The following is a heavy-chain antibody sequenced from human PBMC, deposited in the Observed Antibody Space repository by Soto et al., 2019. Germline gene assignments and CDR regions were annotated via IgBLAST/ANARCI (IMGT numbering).Heavy chain of an antibody. CDR1: GGTFSSYA. Sequence: GASVKVSCKASGGTFSSYAISWVRQAPGQGLEWMGGIIPIFGTANYAQKFQGRVTITADESTSTAYMELSSLRSEDTAVYYCARDYRVTMVRGVIIRPFDYWGQGTLVTVSS. CDR3: ARDYRVTMVRGVIIRPFDY. CDR2: IIPIFGTA. D-gene: IGHD3-10*01. J-gene: IGHJ4*02. V-gene: IGHV1-69*13.